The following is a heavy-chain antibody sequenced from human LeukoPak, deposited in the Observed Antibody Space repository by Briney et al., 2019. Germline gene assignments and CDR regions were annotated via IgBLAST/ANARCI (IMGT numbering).Heavy chain of an antibody. CDR3: ARAIAVVGPHLYYYMDV. CDR2: IYYNGST. J-gene: IGHJ6*03. CDR1: GGSISSYY. V-gene: IGHV4-59*01. Sequence: PSETLSLTCTVSGGSISSYYWSWIRQPPGKGLEWIGYIYYNGSTNYNPSLKSRVTISVDTSKNQFSLKLSSVTAADTAVYYCARAIAVVGPHLYYYMDVWGKGTTVTVSS. D-gene: IGHD6-19*01.